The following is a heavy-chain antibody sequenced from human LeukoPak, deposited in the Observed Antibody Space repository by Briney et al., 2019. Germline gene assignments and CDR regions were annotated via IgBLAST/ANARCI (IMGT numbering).Heavy chain of an antibody. CDR2: TNHSGST. Sequence: SETLSLTCAVYGGSFSGYYWSWIRQPPGKGLEWIGETNHSGSTNYNPSLKSRVTISVDTSKNQFSLKLSSVTAADTAVYYCARVVRWLLAPKHFDYWGQGTLVTVSS. J-gene: IGHJ4*02. D-gene: IGHD4-23*01. CDR1: GGSFSGYY. V-gene: IGHV4-34*01. CDR3: ARVVRWLLAPKHFDY.